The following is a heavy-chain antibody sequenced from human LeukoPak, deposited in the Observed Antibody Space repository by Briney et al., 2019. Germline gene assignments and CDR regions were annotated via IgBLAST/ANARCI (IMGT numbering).Heavy chain of an antibody. CDR1: GYSFTNYW. Sequence: GESLKISCKGSGYSFTNYWIAWVRQMPGKGLEWMGIIYPGDSDARYSPSFQGQVTISADKSISTAYLQWGSLRASDTALYYCARDLDITSAGDPLGYWGQGTLVTVSS. CDR2: IYPGDSDA. D-gene: IGHD6-13*01. CDR3: ARDLDITSAGDPLGY. J-gene: IGHJ4*02. V-gene: IGHV5-51*01.